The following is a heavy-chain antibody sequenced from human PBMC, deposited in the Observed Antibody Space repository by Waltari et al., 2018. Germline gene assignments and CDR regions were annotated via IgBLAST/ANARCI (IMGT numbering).Heavy chain of an antibody. Sequence: QVQLVQSGAEVKKPGASVKVSCKASGYTFTNYYVHWVRQAPGQGLEWMGTINPSGGSTSYAQKFQGRVTMTRDTSTSTVYMDLSSLRYEDTAVYYCAREGFPFVVQLLWNFWGQGTLVTVSS. J-gene: IGHJ4*02. CDR3: AREGFPFVVQLLWNF. D-gene: IGHD2-2*01. CDR2: INPSGGST. CDR1: GYTFTNYY. V-gene: IGHV1-46*01.